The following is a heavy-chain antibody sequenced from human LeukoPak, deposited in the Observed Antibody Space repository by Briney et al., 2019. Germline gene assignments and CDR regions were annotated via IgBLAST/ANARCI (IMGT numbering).Heavy chain of an antibody. CDR3: TRGAVAGNGYGY. CDR1: GYTFSGHS. Sequence: ASVKVSCKGSGYTFSGHSLHWVRQAPGQGPEWMGWITIGDGHTRYSQKFQDRLTFTRDTPAATAYMELRNLQSEDTAIYYCTRGAVAGNGYGYWGQGTLVTVSS. J-gene: IGHJ4*02. V-gene: IGHV1-3*04. CDR2: ITIGDGHT. D-gene: IGHD6-19*01.